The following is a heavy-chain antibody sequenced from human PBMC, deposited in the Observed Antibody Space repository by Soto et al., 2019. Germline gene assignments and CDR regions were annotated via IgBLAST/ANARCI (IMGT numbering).Heavy chain of an antibody. CDR2: IYYSGST. J-gene: IGHJ4*02. CDR3: ARVLQSYDYVWGSYRYPSHIDY. CDR1: GGSISSGGYY. Sequence: TLSLTCTVSGGSISSGGYYWSWIRQHPGKGLEWIGYIYYSGSTYYNPSLRSRVTISVDTSKNQFSLKLSSVTAADTAVYYCARVLQSYDYVWGSYRYPSHIDYWGQGTLVTVYS. D-gene: IGHD3-16*02. V-gene: IGHV4-31*03.